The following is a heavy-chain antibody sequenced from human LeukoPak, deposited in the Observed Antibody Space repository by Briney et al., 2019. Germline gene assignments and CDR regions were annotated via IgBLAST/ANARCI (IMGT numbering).Heavy chain of an antibody. CDR1: GFTFSSYA. Sequence: GGSLRLSCAASGFTFSSYAMSWVRQAPGKGLEWVSGISASGGSTYYADSVKGRFTISRDNSKNTLYLQMNSLRAEDTAVYYCAKYYYDSGRSPIDYWGQGTLVTVSS. J-gene: IGHJ4*02. D-gene: IGHD3-10*01. V-gene: IGHV3-23*01. CDR3: AKYYYDSGRSPIDY. CDR2: ISASGGST.